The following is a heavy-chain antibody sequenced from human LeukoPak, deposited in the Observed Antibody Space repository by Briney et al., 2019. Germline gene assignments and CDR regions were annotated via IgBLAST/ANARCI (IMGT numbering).Heavy chain of an antibody. CDR2: MNPNSGNT. CDR3: ARRRRAARPASFDY. J-gene: IGHJ4*02. CDR1: GYTFTSYD. Sequence: ASVKVSCKASGYTFTSYDISWVRQATGQGLEWMGWMNPNSGNTGYAQKFQGRVTITRNTSISTAYMELSSLRSEDTAVYYCARRRRAARPASFDYWGQGTLVTVSS. V-gene: IGHV1-8*03. D-gene: IGHD6-6*01.